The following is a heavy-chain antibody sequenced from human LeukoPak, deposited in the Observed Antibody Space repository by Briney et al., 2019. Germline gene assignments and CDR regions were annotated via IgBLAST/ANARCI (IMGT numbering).Heavy chain of an antibody. Sequence: GGSLRLSCAASGFTFSNYAMNWVRRAPGKGLECASSISDSGGKTYYADSVKGRFTISRDNSKNTLYLQMNSLRAEDTAVYYCAKRGLGSSWSNLDYWGQGTLVTVSS. D-gene: IGHD6-13*01. CDR3: AKRGLGSSWSNLDY. J-gene: IGHJ4*02. CDR2: ISDSGGKT. CDR1: GFTFSNYA. V-gene: IGHV3-23*01.